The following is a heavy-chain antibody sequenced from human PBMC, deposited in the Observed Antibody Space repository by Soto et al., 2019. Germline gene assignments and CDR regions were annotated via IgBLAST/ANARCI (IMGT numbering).Heavy chain of an antibody. D-gene: IGHD3-22*01. V-gene: IGHV5-10-1*01. CDR3: ATVTYYYDSSGYSNFDY. J-gene: IGHJ4*02. Sequence: PGESLEISCKGSGYSFTSYWISWVRQMPGKGLEWMGRIDPSDSYTNYSPSFQGHVTISADKSISTAYLQWSSLKASDTAMYYCATVTYYYDSSGYSNFDYWGQGTLVTVSS. CDR1: GYSFTSYW. CDR2: IDPSDSYT.